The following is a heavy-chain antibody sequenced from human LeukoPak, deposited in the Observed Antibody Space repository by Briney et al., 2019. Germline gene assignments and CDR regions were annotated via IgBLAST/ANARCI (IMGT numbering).Heavy chain of an antibody. D-gene: IGHD5-24*01. CDR3: ARGGRDGYNAFDY. V-gene: IGHV3-48*03. CDR2: ISSSCSTI. J-gene: IGHJ4*02. CDR1: GFTFSSYE. Sequence: GGSLRLSCAASGFTFSSYEMNWVRQAPGKGLEWVSYISSSCSTIYDADSVKGRFTISRDNAKKSLYLQMNSLRAEDTAVYYCARGGRDGYNAFDYWGQGTLVTVSS.